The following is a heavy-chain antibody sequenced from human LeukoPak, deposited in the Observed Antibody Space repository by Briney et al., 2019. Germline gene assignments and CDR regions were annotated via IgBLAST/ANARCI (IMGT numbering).Heavy chain of an antibody. V-gene: IGHV3-23*01. CDR1: GFTFSTFA. CDR3: AKRLRVGSGSNYDH. CDR2: IRGSGTGS. J-gene: IGHJ4*02. Sequence: KTGGSLRLSCVASGFTFSTFALTWVRQAPGKRLEWVSSIRGSGTGSFYADSVKGRFTISRDNSKNTLYLQMNSLRVDDTALYYCAKRLRVGSGSNYDHWGQGTLVSVSS. D-gene: IGHD3-10*01.